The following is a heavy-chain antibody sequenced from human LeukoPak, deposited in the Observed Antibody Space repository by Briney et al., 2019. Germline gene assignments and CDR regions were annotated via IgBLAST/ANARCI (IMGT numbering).Heavy chain of an antibody. CDR2: ISAYNGNT. Sequence: ASVKVSCKASGYTFTSYGISWVRQAPGQGLEWMGWISAYNGNTNYAQKLQGRVTMTTDTSTSTAYMGLRSLRSDDTAVYYCAITPTKYGSGSYYYYWGQGTLVTVSS. J-gene: IGHJ4*02. CDR3: AITPTKYGSGSYYYY. D-gene: IGHD3-10*01. V-gene: IGHV1-18*01. CDR1: GYTFTSYG.